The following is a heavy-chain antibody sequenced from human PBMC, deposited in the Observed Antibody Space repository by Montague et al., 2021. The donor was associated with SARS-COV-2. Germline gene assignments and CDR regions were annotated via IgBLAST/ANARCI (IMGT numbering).Heavy chain of an antibody. CDR3: ARDYRSGSSHFDY. D-gene: IGHD3-10*01. CDR2: ISYDGSSK. V-gene: IGHV3-30-3*01. CDR1: GFTFSTYP. Sequence: SLRLSLSASGFTFSTYPMHWVRQAPGKGLEWVAVISYDGSSKYYADSVKGRFTISRDNSKNTLYLQMNSLRGEDTAIYYCARDYRSGSSHFDYWGQGTLVIVSS. J-gene: IGHJ4*02.